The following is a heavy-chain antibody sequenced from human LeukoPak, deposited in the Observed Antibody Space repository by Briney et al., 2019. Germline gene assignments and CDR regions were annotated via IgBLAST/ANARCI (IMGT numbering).Heavy chain of an antibody. CDR3: ARVSVAGILYYYYYYMDV. CDR2: ITGSGSNI. CDR1: GFTFSTYE. D-gene: IGHD6-19*01. V-gene: IGHV3-48*01. J-gene: IGHJ6*03. Sequence: GGSLRLSCAASGFTFSTYEMHWVRQAPGKGLEWVSYITGSGSNIYYADSVKGRFTISRDNAKNSLYLQMNSLRAEDTAVYYCARVSVAGILYYYYYYMDVWGKGTTVTVSS.